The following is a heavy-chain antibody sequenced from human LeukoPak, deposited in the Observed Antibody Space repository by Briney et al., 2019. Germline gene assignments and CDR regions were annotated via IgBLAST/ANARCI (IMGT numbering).Heavy chain of an antibody. CDR1: GYTFTGYY. Sequence: ASVKVSCKASGYTFTGYYMHWMRQAPGQGLEWMGWINPNSGGTNYAQKFQGRVTMTRDTSISTAYMELSRLRSDDTAVYYCAIHLPGYSSGWYYTFDIWGQGTMVTVSS. V-gene: IGHV1-2*02. CDR3: AIHLPGYSSGWYYTFDI. J-gene: IGHJ3*02. D-gene: IGHD6-19*01. CDR2: INPNSGGT.